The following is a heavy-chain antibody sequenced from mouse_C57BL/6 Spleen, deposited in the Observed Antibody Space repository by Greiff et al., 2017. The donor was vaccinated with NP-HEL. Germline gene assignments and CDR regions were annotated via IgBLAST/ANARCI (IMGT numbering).Heavy chain of an antibody. J-gene: IGHJ3*01. CDR2: IHPNSGST. D-gene: IGHD2-2*01. V-gene: IGHV1-64*01. Sequence: QVQLQQPGAELVKPGASVKLSCKASGYTFTSYWMHWVKQRPGQGLEWIGMIHPNSGSTNYNEKFKSKATLTVDTSSSTAYMQLSSLTSEDSAVYYCARSYGYDALAYWGQGTLVTVSA. CDR1: GYTFTSYW. CDR3: ARSYGYDALAY.